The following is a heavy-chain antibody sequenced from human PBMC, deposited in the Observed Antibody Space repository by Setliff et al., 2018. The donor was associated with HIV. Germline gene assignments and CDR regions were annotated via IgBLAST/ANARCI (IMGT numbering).Heavy chain of an antibody. J-gene: IGHJ3*01. CDR1: GGSISSGAYS. D-gene: IGHD1-1*01. Sequence: SETLSLTCAVSGGSISSGAYSWTWIRQPPGRYLEWIGHIDHLGRTSYNPSLNGRVTISVDTSENQFSLKLDSLTAADSAVYYCARTTRHDGAAYDAFDLWGQGTLVTVSS. CDR2: IDHLGRT. V-gene: IGHV4-30-2*01. CDR3: ARTTRHDGAAYDAFDL.